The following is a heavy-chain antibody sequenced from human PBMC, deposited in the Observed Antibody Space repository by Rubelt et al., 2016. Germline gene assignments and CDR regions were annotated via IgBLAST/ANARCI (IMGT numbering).Heavy chain of an antibody. CDR1: GFTFSSSW. Sequence: GSLRLSCAASGFTFSSSWMHWVRQVPGKGLVGVSHMSSDGSVTTYADSVKGRFTISRDNAKNTLYLQMNSLRAEDTAVYYCARDNYGSIDHWGQGTLVTVSS. CDR2: MSSDGSVT. D-gene: IGHD3-10*01. CDR3: ARDNYGSIDH. V-gene: IGHV3-74*01. J-gene: IGHJ4*02.